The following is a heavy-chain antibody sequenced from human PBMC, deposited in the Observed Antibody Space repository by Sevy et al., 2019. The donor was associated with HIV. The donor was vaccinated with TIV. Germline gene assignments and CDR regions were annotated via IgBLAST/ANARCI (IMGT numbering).Heavy chain of an antibody. Sequence: SETLSLTCSVSGGSISSSTYYWGWIRQAPGRGLEWIGSVYVTGSTYYNPSLKSRVTISVDTSKNEFSLKVNSVTAADTAVYYCARLGGLRFFDWSSLNYFDYWGQGTLVTVSS. CDR1: GGSISSSTYY. J-gene: IGHJ4*02. V-gene: IGHV4-39*01. CDR3: ARLGGLRFFDWSSLNYFDY. D-gene: IGHD3-9*01. CDR2: VYVTGST.